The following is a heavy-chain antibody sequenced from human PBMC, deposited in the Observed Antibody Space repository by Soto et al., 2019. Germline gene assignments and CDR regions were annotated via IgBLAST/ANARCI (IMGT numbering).Heavy chain of an antibody. V-gene: IGHV4-59*01. D-gene: IGHD4-4*01. Sequence: PSETLSLTCTVSGGSISSYYWSWIRQPPGKGLEWIGYIYYSGSTTYNPSLRSRVTMSVDTSKNQFSLRLSSVTAADTAVYYCARGKGNYQTFDSWGQGTQVTSPQ. CDR2: IYYSGST. J-gene: IGHJ4*02. CDR3: ARGKGNYQTFDS. CDR1: GGSISSYY.